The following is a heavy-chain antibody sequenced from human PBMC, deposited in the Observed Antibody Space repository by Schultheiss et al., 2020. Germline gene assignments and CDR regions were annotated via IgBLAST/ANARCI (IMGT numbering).Heavy chain of an antibody. V-gene: IGHV3-33*08. Sequence: GGSLRLSCAASGFTFSSYSMHWVRQAPGKGLEWVAVIWYDGSNKYYADSVKGRFTISRDNAKNSLYLQMNSLRAEDTAVYYCARDQAKAPWGQGTLVTVSS. J-gene: IGHJ5*02. CDR2: IWYDGSNK. CDR1: GFTFSSYS. CDR3: ARDQAKAP.